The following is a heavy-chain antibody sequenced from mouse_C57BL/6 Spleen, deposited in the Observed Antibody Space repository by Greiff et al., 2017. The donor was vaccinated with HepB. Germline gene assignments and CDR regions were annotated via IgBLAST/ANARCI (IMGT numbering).Heavy chain of an antibody. CDR3: ATIYYGSSYAMDY. J-gene: IGHJ4*01. CDR1: GFSLTSYG. Sequence: QVQLKESGPGLVAPSQSLSITCTVSGFSLTSYGVDWVRQPPGKGLEWLGVIWGGGSTKYNSALMSRLSISKDNSKGQVFLKMNSLQTDTTAMYYCATIYYGSSYAMDYWGQGPSVTVSS. CDR2: IWGGGST. D-gene: IGHD1-1*01. V-gene: IGHV2-9*01.